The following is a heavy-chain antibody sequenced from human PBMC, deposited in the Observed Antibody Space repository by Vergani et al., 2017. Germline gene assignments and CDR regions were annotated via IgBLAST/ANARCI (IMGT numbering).Heavy chain of an antibody. CDR1: GFSLSTSGEG. D-gene: IGHD6-13*01. CDR2: IYCNDDN. CDR3: AHSPAADDAFDA. J-gene: IGHJ3*01. V-gene: IGHV2-5*01. Sequence: QITLKESGPTLVKPTQTLTLTCTFSGFSLSTSGEGVGWIRQPPGKALEWLALIYCNDDNRYSPSLKSRLTITKDTSKNQVVLTMTNMDPVDTATYYCAHSPAADDAFDAWGQGTMVTVSS.